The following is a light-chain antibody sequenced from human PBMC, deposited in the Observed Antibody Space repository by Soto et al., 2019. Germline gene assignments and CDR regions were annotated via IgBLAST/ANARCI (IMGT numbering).Light chain of an antibody. Sequence: EIVLTQSPGTLSLFQGERATLSCRASQGVSRSYLGRSQQKPGQAPTLLIYGASTRATGIPDRFSGSVSQTGFTLTINTPEREDVAVYYWQQCGRSPFTFGGRTKVDIK. V-gene: IGKV3-20*01. J-gene: IGKJ4*01. CDR3: QQCGRSPFT. CDR1: QGVSRSY. CDR2: GAS.